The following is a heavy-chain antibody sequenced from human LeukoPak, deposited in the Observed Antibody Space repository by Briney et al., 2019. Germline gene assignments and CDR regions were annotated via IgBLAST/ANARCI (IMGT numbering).Heavy chain of an antibody. CDR3: ARETTGMATITSYFDY. CDR1: GGTFSSYA. D-gene: IGHD5-24*01. CDR2: IIPIFGTA. Sequence: SVKVSCKASGGTFSSYAISWVRQAPGQGLEWMGGIIPIFGTANYAQKFQGRVTITADKSTSTAYMELSSLRSEDTAVYYCARETTGMATITSYFDYWGQGTLVTVSS. V-gene: IGHV1-69*06. J-gene: IGHJ4*02.